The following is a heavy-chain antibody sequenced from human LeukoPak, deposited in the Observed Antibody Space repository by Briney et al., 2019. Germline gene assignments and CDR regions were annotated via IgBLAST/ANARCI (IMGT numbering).Heavy chain of an antibody. J-gene: IGHJ4*02. D-gene: IGHD3-3*01. CDR3: ARGFLEWFSFDY. Sequence: SQTLSLTCTVSGGSISSGSYYWSWIRQPAGKGLEWIGRIYTSGSTNYNPSLKSRVTISVDTSKNQFSLKLSSVTAADTAVYYCARGFLEWFSFDYWGQGTLVTVSS. CDR1: GGSISSGSYY. CDR2: IYTSGST. V-gene: IGHV4-61*02.